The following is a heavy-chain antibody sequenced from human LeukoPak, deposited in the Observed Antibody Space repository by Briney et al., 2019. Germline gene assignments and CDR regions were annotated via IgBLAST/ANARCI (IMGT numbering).Heavy chain of an antibody. CDR2: INHSGST. CDR3: ATAYCSSTSCYTSAFDI. V-gene: IGHV4-34*01. D-gene: IGHD2-2*02. Sequence: SETLSLTCAVYGGSLSDYYWSWIRQPPGKGLEWIGEINHSGSTNYNPSLKSRVTISVDTSKNQFSLKLSSVTAADTAVYYCATAYCSSTSCYTSAFDIWGQGTMVTVSS. CDR1: GGSLSDYY. J-gene: IGHJ3*02.